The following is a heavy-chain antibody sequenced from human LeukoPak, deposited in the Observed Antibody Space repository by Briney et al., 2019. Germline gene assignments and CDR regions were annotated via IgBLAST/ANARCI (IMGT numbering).Heavy chain of an antibody. J-gene: IGHJ4*02. CDR1: GFTFGDYA. D-gene: IGHD3-3*01. CDR3: TRDAYFWSGYSVE. V-gene: IGHV3-49*03. Sequence: PGGSLRLSCTASGFTFGDYAMSWFRQAPGKGLEWVGFIRSKAYGGTTEYAASVKDRFTISRDDSKSIAYLQMNSLKTEDTAVYYCTRDAYFWSGYSVEWGQGTLVTVSS. CDR2: IRSKAYGGTT.